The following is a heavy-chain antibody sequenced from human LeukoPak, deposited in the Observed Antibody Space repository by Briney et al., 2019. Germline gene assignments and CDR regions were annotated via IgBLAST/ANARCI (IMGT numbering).Heavy chain of an antibody. J-gene: IGHJ6*03. Sequence: ASVKVSCKASGYTFTSYDINWVRQATGQGLEWMGWMNPNSGNTGYAQKFQGRVTITRNTSISTAYMELSSLRSEDTAVYYCARVYGSSGWYGDGYYYYYYMDVWGEGTTVTVSS. CDR3: ARVYGSSGWYGDGYYYYYYMDV. CDR1: GYTFTSYD. CDR2: MNPNSGNT. D-gene: IGHD6-19*01. V-gene: IGHV1-8*03.